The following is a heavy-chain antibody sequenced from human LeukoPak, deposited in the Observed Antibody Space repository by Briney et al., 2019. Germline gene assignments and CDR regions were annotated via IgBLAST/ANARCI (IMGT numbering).Heavy chain of an antibody. Sequence: SETLSLPCTVSGGSISSSSYYWGWIRQPPGKGLEWIGSIYYSGSTYYNPSLKSRVTISVDTSKNQFSLKLSSVTAADTAVYYCASPYYDFWSGHQNFYYYYMDVWGKGTTVTVSS. J-gene: IGHJ6*03. CDR3: ASPYYDFWSGHQNFYYYYMDV. CDR1: GGSISSSSYY. D-gene: IGHD3-3*01. CDR2: IYYSGST. V-gene: IGHV4-39*01.